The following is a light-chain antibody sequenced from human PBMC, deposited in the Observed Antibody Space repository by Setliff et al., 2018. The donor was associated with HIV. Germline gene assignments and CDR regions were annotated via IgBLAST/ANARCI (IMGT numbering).Light chain of an antibody. V-gene: IGLV2-14*03. CDR2: DVT. CDR1: SSDVGGYNY. J-gene: IGLJ1*01. Sequence: QSALTQPASVSGSPGQSITISCTGTSSDVGGYNYVSWYQQHPGKAPKLMIYDVTNRPSGVSNRFSGSNSGNTASLTISGLQAEDEADYYCSSYTSNNSGVFGTVTKVTVL. CDR3: SSYTSNNSGV.